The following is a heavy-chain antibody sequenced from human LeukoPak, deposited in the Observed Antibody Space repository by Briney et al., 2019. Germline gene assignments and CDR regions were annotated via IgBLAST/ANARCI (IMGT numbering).Heavy chain of an antibody. CDR2: MSSSGGST. D-gene: IGHD2-21*02. CDR3: ARGAYRGGDCLLWDMDV. V-gene: IGHV3-23*01. J-gene: IGHJ6*03. CDR1: GFTFRSYA. Sequence: GGSLRLSCAASGFTFRSYAMNWVRRAPGKGLEWVSAMSSSGGSTYYADSVKGRCTISRDNSKNTLYLQMNSLRAEDTAVYFCARGAYRGGDCLLWDMDVWGKGTTVTVSS.